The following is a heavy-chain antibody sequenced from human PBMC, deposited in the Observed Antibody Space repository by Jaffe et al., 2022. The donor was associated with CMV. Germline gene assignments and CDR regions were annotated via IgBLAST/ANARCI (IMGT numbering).Heavy chain of an antibody. D-gene: IGHD2-2*01. CDR3: AHAVVGTYYMDV. Sequence: QITLKESGPTLVEPTQTLTLTCTFSGFSLDTLRVGVAWIRQPPGKALEWLALIYWDDDKRYRPSLKSRLILTKDTSKSQVVLTMTNMDPVDTGTYFCAHAVVGTYYMDVWGKGITVTVSS. V-gene: IGHV2-5*02. CDR1: GFSLDTLRVG. J-gene: IGHJ6*03. CDR2: IYWDDDK.